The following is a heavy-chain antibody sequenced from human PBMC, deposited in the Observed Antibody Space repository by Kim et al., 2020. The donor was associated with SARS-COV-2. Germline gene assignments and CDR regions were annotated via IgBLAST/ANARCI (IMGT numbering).Heavy chain of an antibody. V-gene: IGHV3-49*03. J-gene: IGHJ4*02. CDR1: GFTFGDYA. D-gene: IGHD3-10*01. CDR2: IRSKAYGGTT. Sequence: GGSLRLSCTASGFTFGDYAVSWFCQAPGKGLEWVGFIRSKAYGGTTEYAASVKGRFTISRDDSKSIAYLEMNSLKTEDTGVYSCSRIRYYGSGSYFNPDYWGQGTLVTVSS. CDR3: SRIRYYGSGSYFNPDY.